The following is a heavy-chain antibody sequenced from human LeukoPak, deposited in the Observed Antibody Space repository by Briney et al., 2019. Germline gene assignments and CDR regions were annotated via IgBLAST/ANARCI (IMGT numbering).Heavy chain of an antibody. CDR2: IRPSGDNT. CDR1: GFTFSSYD. Sequence: GGSLRLSCAASGFTFSSYDMTWVRQAPGRGLEWVSSIRPSGDNTYYADSVKGRFTISRDNSKNTLYLQMNSLRAEDTAVYYCARVPLYDFWSGLAYWGQGTLVTVSS. J-gene: IGHJ4*02. D-gene: IGHD3-3*01. V-gene: IGHV3-23*01. CDR3: ARVPLYDFWSGLAY.